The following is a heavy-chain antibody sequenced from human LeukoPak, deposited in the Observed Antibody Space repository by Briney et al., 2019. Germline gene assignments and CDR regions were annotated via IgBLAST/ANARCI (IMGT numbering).Heavy chain of an antibody. CDR1: GFTFSSYA. J-gene: IGHJ4*02. Sequence: TGGSLRLSCAASGFTFSSYAMSWVRQAPGKGLEWVSAISGSGGSTYYADSVKGRFTISRDNSKNTLYLQMNSLRAEDTAVYYCARGRTTSLQRPSYYWGQGTLVTVSS. CDR2: ISGSGGST. V-gene: IGHV3-23*01. CDR3: ARGRTTSLQRPSYY. D-gene: IGHD2/OR15-2a*01.